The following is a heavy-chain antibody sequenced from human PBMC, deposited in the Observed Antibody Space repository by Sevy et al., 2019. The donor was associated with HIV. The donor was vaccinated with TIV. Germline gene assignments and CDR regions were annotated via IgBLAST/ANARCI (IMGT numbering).Heavy chain of an antibody. CDR3: VKEGGGGGGDH. D-gene: IGHD3-16*01. Sequence: GGSLRLSCAASGFSFSSYGMHWVRQAPGKGLEWMSYIQYDGSNKDYADSVKGRFTISRDNSKNTVYLQMNSLRVEDRAVFNCVKEGGGGGGDHWGQGTLVTVSS. V-gene: IGHV3-30*02. CDR2: IQYDGSNK. CDR1: GFSFSSYG. J-gene: IGHJ4*02.